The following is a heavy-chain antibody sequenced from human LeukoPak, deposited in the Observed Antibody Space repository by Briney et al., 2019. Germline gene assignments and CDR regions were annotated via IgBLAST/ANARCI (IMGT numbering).Heavy chain of an antibody. J-gene: IGHJ6*02. CDR3: GGPTKYWLVRGDGVDV. V-gene: IGHV3-23*01. CDR2: IDAGGGDT. CDR1: GFTFSSYA. Sequence: GASLRLSCAASGFTFSSYAMTWVRQAPGKGLEWVASIDAGGGDTYHSDSVKGRFTISRDNSMNTLYLQMNSLRADDTAVYYCGGPTKYWLVRGDGVDVWGQGTTVTVSS. D-gene: IGHD6-19*01.